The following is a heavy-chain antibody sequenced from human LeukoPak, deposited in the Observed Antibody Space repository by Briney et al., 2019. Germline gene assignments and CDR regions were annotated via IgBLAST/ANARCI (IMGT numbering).Heavy chain of an antibody. CDR2: ISSSSSHI. Sequence: GGSLRLSCAASGFTFSSYSMNWVRQAPGKGLEWVSSISSSSSHIYYADSVKGRFTISRDNAKNSLYLQMNSLRAEDTAVYYCARAVAGSPAGSVDIWGQGTMVTVSS. CDR1: GFTFSSYS. CDR3: ARAVAGSPAGSVDI. J-gene: IGHJ3*02. V-gene: IGHV3-21*01. D-gene: IGHD6-19*01.